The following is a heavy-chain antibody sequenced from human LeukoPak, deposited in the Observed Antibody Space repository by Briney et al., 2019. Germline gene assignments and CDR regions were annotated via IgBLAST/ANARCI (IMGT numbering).Heavy chain of an antibody. CDR1: GYTFTGYY. CDR2: INPNSGGT. J-gene: IGHJ4*02. CDR3: ARYGSSPSGGFDY. V-gene: IGHV1-2*02. Sequence: ASVKVSCKASGYTFTGYYLHWVRQAPGQGLEWMGWINPNSGGTKYAQKFQGRVTMTRDTSISTAYMELSRLRSDDTAVYYCARYGSSPSGGFDYWGQGTLVTVSS. D-gene: IGHD6-6*01.